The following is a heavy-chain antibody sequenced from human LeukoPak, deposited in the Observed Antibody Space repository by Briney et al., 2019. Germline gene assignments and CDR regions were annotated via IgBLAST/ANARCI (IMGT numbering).Heavy chain of an antibody. J-gene: IGHJ4*02. CDR3: ARAPEDTANPWPFDY. CDR2: IYYSGST. D-gene: IGHD5-18*01. V-gene: IGHV4-39*07. Sequence: SETLSLTCTVSGGSISSSSYYWGWIRQPPGKGLEWIGSIYYSGSTYYNPSLKSRVTISVDTSKNQFSLKLSSVTAADTAVYYCARAPEDTANPWPFDYWGQGTLVTVSS. CDR1: GGSISSSSYY.